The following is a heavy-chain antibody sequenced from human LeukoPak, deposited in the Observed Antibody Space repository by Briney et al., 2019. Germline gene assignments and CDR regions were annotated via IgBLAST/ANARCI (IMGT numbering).Heavy chain of an antibody. V-gene: IGHV4-61*02. CDR2: IYTSGST. Sequence: TLSLTCTVSGNSISSGDYYWSWIRQPAGKGLEWIGRIYTSGSTNYNPSLKSRVTISVDTSKNQFSLKLSSVTAADTAVYYCARGGYYGSGNDFRFDPWGQGTLVTVSS. D-gene: IGHD3-10*01. J-gene: IGHJ5*02. CDR3: ARGGYYGSGNDFRFDP. CDR1: GNSISSGDYY.